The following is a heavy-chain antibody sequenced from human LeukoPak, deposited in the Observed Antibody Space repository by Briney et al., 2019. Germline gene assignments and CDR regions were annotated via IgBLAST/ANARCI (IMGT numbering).Heavy chain of an antibody. D-gene: IGHD3-10*01. V-gene: IGHV4-34*01. J-gene: IGHJ5*02. CDR2: IDHSGST. CDR3: ARGLPTILLWFGTDVNWFDP. CDR1: GGSFSGSY. Sequence: SETLSLTCAVYGGSFSGSYWSWIRLPPGRGLESIGEIDHSGSTNSNPSLKSRVTISVDTSKNQFSLKLSSVTAADTAVYYCARGLPTILLWFGTDVNWFDPWGQGTLVTVSS.